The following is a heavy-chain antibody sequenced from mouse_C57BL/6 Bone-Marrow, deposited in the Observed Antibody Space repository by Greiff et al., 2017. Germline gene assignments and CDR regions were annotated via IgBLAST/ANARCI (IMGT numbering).Heavy chain of an antibody. CDR2: ISYDGSN. V-gene: IGHV3-6*01. Sequence: DVQLQESGPGLVKPSQSLSLTCSVTGYSITSGYYWNWIRQFPGNKLEWMGYISYDGSNNYNPSLKNRISITRDTSKNQFFLKLNSVTTEDTATYYCARVNNYGSSYYFDYWGQGTTLTVSS. CDR1: GYSITSGYY. J-gene: IGHJ2*01. D-gene: IGHD1-1*01. CDR3: ARVNNYGSSYYFDY.